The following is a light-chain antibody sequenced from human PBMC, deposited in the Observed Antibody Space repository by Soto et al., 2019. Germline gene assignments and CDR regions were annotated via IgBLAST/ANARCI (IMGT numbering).Light chain of an antibody. Sequence: TQSPATLSVSPGERVTLSCRASQSISSYLAWYQHKPGQAPRLLISNASDRASGVPARFSGSGSGTDFTLTISSLEPEDVAVYYCQQRSQWPPLTFGGGTKVEIK. V-gene: IGKV3-11*01. CDR1: QSISSY. CDR3: QQRSQWPPLT. J-gene: IGKJ4*01. CDR2: NAS.